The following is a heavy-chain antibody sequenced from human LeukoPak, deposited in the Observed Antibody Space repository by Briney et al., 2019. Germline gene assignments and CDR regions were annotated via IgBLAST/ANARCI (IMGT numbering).Heavy chain of an antibody. J-gene: IGHJ4*02. Sequence: PSQTLSLTCTVSGGSISSGGYYWSWIRQPPGKGLEWIGYIYHSGSTYYNPSLKSRVTISVDRSKNQFSLKLSSVTAADTAVYYCARDLSDSNRSYPPGDYWGQGTLVTVSS. V-gene: IGHV4-30-2*01. CDR2: IYHSGST. CDR3: ARDLSDSNRSYPPGDY. CDR1: GGSISSGGYY. D-gene: IGHD1-26*01.